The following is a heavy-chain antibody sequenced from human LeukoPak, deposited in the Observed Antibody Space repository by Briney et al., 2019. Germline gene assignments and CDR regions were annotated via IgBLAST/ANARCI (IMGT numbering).Heavy chain of an antibody. CDR2: ISSSSSYI. D-gene: IGHD5-12*01. Sequence: GVSLRLSCAASGFTFSSYSMNWVRQAPGKGLEWVSSISSSSSYIYYADSVKGRFTISRDNAKNSLYLQMNSLRAEDTAVYYCARAASGYDYPYYFDYWGQGTLVTVSS. J-gene: IGHJ4*02. CDR1: GFTFSSYS. V-gene: IGHV3-21*01. CDR3: ARAASGYDYPYYFDY.